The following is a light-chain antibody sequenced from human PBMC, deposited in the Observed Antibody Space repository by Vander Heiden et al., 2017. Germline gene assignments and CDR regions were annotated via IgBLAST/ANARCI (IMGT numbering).Light chain of an antibody. Sequence: DIRFTQSPSFLSASVGDRVTITCRASQDVSRYLAWYQQKPGKAPKLLIYSASTLQSGVPSRFSGSGSGTEFTLTISSLQPEDFATYYCQQSNSFPIYSFGPGSRVDFK. CDR2: SAS. V-gene: IGKV1-9*01. J-gene: IGKJ3*01. CDR1: QDVSRY. CDR3: QQSNSFPIYS.